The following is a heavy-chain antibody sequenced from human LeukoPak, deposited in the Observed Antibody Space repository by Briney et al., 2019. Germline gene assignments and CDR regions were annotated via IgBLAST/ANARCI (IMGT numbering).Heavy chain of an antibody. CDR3: ARVVPADDAFDI. V-gene: IGHV3-11*01. J-gene: IGHJ3*02. D-gene: IGHD6-19*01. Sequence: PGGSLRLSCAASGVTFSDYYMSWSRQAPEEGLEWGSYISSSGSTIYYADSVKGRFTISRDNAKNSLYLQMNSLRAEDTAVYYCARVVPADDAFDIWGQGTMVSVPS. CDR1: GVTFSDYY. CDR2: ISSSGSTI.